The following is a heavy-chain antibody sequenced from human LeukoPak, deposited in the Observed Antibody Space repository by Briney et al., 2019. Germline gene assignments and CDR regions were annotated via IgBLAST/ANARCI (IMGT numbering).Heavy chain of an antibody. CDR1: GYTFTSYE. Sequence: ASVKVSCKASGYTFTSYEIIWVRQATGQGLEWMGWMNTNSGHTAYAQKFQGRVTMTAITSISTAYLELSSLGSEETGVYYCARNFQGLGYWGQGTLVTVSS. CDR2: MNTNSGHT. V-gene: IGHV1-8*01. J-gene: IGHJ4*02. CDR3: ARNFQGLGY. D-gene: IGHD2-21*01.